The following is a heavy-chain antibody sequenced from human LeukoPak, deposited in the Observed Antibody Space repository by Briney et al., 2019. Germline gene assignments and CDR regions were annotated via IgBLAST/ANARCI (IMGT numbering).Heavy chain of an antibody. Sequence: ASVKVSCKASGYTFTGCYMHWVRQAPGQGLEWMGWINPNSGGTNCAQKFQGRVTMTRDTSISTAYMELSRLRSDDTAVYYCASGERIQQQDYWGQGTLVTVSS. D-gene: IGHD5-18*01. CDR3: ASGERIQQQDY. CDR2: INPNSGGT. CDR1: GYTFTGCY. J-gene: IGHJ4*02. V-gene: IGHV1-2*02.